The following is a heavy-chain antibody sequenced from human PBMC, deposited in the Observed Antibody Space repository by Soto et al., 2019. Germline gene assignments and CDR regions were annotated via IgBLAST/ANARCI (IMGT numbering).Heavy chain of an antibody. CDR1: GFTFSSCA. CDR3: VKIAVTTRVNYGS. D-gene: IGHD4-17*01. J-gene: IGHJ5*02. Sequence: PGGSLRLSCSASGFTFSSCAMHWVRQAPGKGLEYVSAINYNGGNTYYADSVKGRFTISRDNSKDTLYLQMSSLRPEDTAVYYCVKIAVTTRVNYGSWGQRPLGTVSS. V-gene: IGHV3-64D*06. CDR2: INYNGGNT.